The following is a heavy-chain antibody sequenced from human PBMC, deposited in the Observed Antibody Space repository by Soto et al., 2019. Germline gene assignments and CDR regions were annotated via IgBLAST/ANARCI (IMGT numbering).Heavy chain of an antibody. CDR2: ISGSGGST. Sequence: PGGSLRLSCAASGFTCSSYAMSWVRQAPGKGLEWVSVISGSGGSTYYADSVKGRFTMSRDNSKNTLYLQMNSLRAEDTAVYYCAKSPRASGLKYGMDVWGQGTTVTVSS. V-gene: IGHV3-23*01. CDR1: GFTCSSYA. CDR3: AKSPRASGLKYGMDV. D-gene: IGHD5-12*01. J-gene: IGHJ6*02.